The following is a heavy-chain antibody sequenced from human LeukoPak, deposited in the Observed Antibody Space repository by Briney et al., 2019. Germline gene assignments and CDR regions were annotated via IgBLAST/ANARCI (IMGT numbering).Heavy chain of an antibody. CDR2: IWYDGSNK. CDR1: GFTFSRSG. Sequence: PGGSLRLSCAASGFTFSRSGMHWVRQAPGKGLEWVAVIWYDGSNKYYGDSVKGRFTISRENAKNSLYLQMNSLRAEDTAVYYCARGGNWGPDYYYYYGMDVWGQGTTVTVSS. J-gene: IGHJ6*02. CDR3: ARGGNWGPDYYYYYGMDV. D-gene: IGHD4-23*01. V-gene: IGHV3-33*01.